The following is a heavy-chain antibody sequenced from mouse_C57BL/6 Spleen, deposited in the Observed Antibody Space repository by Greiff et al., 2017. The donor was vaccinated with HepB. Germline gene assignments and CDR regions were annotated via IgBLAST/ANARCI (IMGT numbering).Heavy chain of an antibody. CDR1: GYAFTNYL. Sequence: QVQLQQSGAELVRPGTSVKVSCKASGYAFTNYLIEWVKQRPGQGLEWIGVINPGSGGTNYNEKFKGKATLTADKSSSTAYMQLSSLTSEDSAVYFCARSRSPYYGYHWYFDVWGTGTTVTVSS. V-gene: IGHV1-54*01. CDR3: ARSRSPYYGYHWYFDV. J-gene: IGHJ1*03. D-gene: IGHD2-9*01. CDR2: INPGSGGT.